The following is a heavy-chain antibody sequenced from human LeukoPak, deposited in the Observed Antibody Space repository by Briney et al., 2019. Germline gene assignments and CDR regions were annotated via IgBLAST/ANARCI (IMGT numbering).Heavy chain of an antibody. V-gene: IGHV3-30*18. Sequence: GRSLRLSCAASGFTFSSYGMHWVRQAPGKGLEWVAVISYDGGNKYYADSVKGRFTISRDNSKNTLYLQMNSLRAEDTAVYYCAKALEDYYDSSGLGNDAFDIWGQGTMVTVSS. CDR2: ISYDGGNK. D-gene: IGHD3-22*01. CDR3: AKALEDYYDSSGLGNDAFDI. CDR1: GFTFSSYG. J-gene: IGHJ3*02.